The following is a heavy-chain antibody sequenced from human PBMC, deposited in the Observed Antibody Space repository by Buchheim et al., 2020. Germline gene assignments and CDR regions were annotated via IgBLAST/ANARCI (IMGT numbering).Heavy chain of an antibody. CDR3: AEIYGNLGDF. CDR1: GGSISSGGYY. J-gene: IGHJ4*02. Sequence: QLQESGPGLVKPSETLSLTCTVSGGSISSGGYYWGWARHHPGKGLEWIGNIFFSGITYYSPSLKSRVSISVDTSKNQFSLEVSSVTAADTAVYHCAEIYGNLGDFWGQGTL. D-gene: IGHD4-11*01. V-gene: IGHV4-31*03. CDR2: IFFSGIT.